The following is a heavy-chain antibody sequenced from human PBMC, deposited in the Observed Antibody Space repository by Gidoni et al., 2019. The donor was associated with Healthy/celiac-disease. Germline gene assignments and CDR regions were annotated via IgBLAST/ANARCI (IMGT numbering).Heavy chain of an antibody. J-gene: IGHJ6*02. CDR2: IYYSGST. D-gene: IGHD3-3*01. Sequence: QVPLQESGPGLVKPSKTLSLTCTVSGGSISSGDYYWSWIRQPPGKGLEWIGYIYYSGSTYYNPSRKSRVNISVDTSKNQFSLKLSSVTAADTAVYYCARVDGIFYGMDVWGQGTTVTVSS. CDR1: GGSISSGDYY. CDR3: ARVDGIFYGMDV. V-gene: IGHV4-30-4*01.